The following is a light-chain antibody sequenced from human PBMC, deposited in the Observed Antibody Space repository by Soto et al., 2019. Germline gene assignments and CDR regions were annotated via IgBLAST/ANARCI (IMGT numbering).Light chain of an antibody. V-gene: IGKV3-20*01. CDR3: QLYSGSPWT. CDR2: SVS. Sequence: EIVLTQSPGTLSLSPGERATLSCRASQSINNKYLAWYQQEPGQTPRLLIHSVSIRATGIPDRFSGSGSGTDFTLTISRLEPEDFAVYYCQLYSGSPWTFGQGTKVEIK. J-gene: IGKJ1*01. CDR1: QSINNKY.